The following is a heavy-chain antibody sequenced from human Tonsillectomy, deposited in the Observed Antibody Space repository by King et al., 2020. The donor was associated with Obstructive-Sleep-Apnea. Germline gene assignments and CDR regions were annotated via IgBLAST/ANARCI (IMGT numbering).Heavy chain of an antibody. J-gene: IGHJ3*02. V-gene: IGHV3-64*04. CDR3: ARGWWSDDFWSGYHGFDI. CDR1: GFTFSSYA. CDR2: ISSNGGST. D-gene: IGHD3-3*01. Sequence: VQLVESGGGLVQPGGSLRLSCSASGFTFSSYALHWVRQAPGKGLEYVSAISSNGGSTYYADSGKGRFTISRHISNNTLYLQMNSLRVDDTAVYYCARGWWSDDFWSGYHGFDIWGQGTMVTVSS.